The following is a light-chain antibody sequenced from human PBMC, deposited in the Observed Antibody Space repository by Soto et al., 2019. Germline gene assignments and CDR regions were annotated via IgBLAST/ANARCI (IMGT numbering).Light chain of an antibody. V-gene: IGKV1-5*01. CDR1: QSISSW. CDR2: DAS. CDR3: QQYNSYCT. Sequence: DIQMTQSPSTLSASVGDRVTITCRASQSISSWLAWYQQKPGKAPKLLIYDASSLESGVPSRFSGSGSGTGFTLTISSLQPDDFATYYCQQYNSYCTFGQGTKVEIK. J-gene: IGKJ1*01.